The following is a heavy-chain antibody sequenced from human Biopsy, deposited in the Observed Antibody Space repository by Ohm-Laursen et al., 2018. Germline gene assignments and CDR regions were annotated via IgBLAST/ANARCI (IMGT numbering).Heavy chain of an antibody. Sequence: ASVKVSCNVSGYKFTSYGMSWVRQAPGQGFEWMGRISGYNGNTNYAQKFQSRITMTIDAATSTGYMDLRSLKSDDTAVYYCARIAAAGWDDYWGQGTLVTVSS. CDR3: ARIAAAGWDDY. V-gene: IGHV1-18*01. CDR1: GYKFTSYG. CDR2: ISGYNGNT. J-gene: IGHJ4*02. D-gene: IGHD6-25*01.